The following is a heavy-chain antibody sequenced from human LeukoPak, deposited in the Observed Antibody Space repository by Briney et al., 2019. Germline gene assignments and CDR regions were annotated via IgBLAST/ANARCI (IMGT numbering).Heavy chain of an antibody. CDR2: ISSSSSYI. CDR3: ARGYDFWSGYSDDAFDI. Sequence: PGGSLRLSCAASGFTFSSYGMHWVRQAPGKGLEWVSSISSSSSYIYYADSVKGRFTISRDNAKNSLYLQMNSLRAEDTAVYYCARGYDFWSGYSDDAFDIWGQGTMVTVSS. V-gene: IGHV3-21*01. D-gene: IGHD3-3*01. CDR1: GFTFSSYG. J-gene: IGHJ3*02.